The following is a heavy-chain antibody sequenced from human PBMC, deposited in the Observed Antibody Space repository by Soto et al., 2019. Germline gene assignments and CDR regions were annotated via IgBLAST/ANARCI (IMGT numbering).Heavy chain of an antibody. CDR1: GDSVSSYSAA. D-gene: IGHD3-10*01. V-gene: IGHV6-1*01. J-gene: IGHJ5*02. CDR2: TYYRSRFFS. Sequence: SQTLSLPCAISGDSVSSYSAAWNWIRQSPSGGLEWLGRTYYRSRFFSDYAESVKSRIIINPDTSKNQFSLQLKPVTPEDTAVYYCVRDRYSSSGWFDPWGQGTPVTVSS. CDR3: VRDRYSSSGWFDP.